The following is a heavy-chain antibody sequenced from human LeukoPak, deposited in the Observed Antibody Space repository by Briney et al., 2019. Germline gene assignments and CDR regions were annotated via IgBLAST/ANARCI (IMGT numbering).Heavy chain of an antibody. CDR2: IYYIGST. Sequence: SETLSLTWTVYAGSISSSRYYWGWIRQPPGKGLEWSWIIYYIGSTYYTPSLKSRVTISVDTSNNQFSLKLSSVTAADTAVYYCARPSITMVRGFDPWGQGTLVTVS. D-gene: IGHD3-10*01. CDR3: ARPSITMVRGFDP. CDR1: AGSISSSRYY. J-gene: IGHJ5*02. V-gene: IGHV4-39*01.